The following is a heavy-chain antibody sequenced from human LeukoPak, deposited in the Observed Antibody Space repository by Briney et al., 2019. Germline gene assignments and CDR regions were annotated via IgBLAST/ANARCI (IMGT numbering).Heavy chain of an antibody. D-gene: IGHD6-13*01. CDR2: IYYSGST. V-gene: IGHV4-59*08. J-gene: IGHJ4*02. Sequence: SETLSLTCTVSGGSISSYYWSWVRQPPGKGLEWIGYIYYSGSTNYNPSLKSRVTISVDTSKNQFSLKLSSETAADTAVYYCARLPAYSSSFDYWGQGTLVTVSS. CDR1: GGSISSYY. CDR3: ARLPAYSSSFDY.